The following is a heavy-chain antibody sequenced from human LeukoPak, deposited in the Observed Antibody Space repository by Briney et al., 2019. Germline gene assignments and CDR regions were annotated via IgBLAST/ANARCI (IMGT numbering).Heavy chain of an antibody. Sequence: GGSLRLSCAASGFTFSSYAMSWVRQAPGKGLEWVSAISGSGGSTYYADSVKGRFTISRDNSKNTLYLQMNSLRAEDTAVYYCAKVKRGLTMIVVVTTGAFDIWGQGTMVTVSS. CDR3: AKVKRGLTMIVVVTTGAFDI. CDR1: GFTFSSYA. V-gene: IGHV3-23*01. J-gene: IGHJ3*02. D-gene: IGHD3-22*01. CDR2: ISGSGGST.